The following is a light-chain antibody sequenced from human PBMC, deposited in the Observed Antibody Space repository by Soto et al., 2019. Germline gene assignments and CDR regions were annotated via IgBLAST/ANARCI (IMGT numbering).Light chain of an antibody. CDR2: AAS. Sequence: DMHRTQTPSSLSATFGDRVTITSRASQSITTYLNWYQQKPGKAPKLLIYAASTLQSGVPSRFSGSGSGTDFTLTISSLQPEDFATYYCQQSFSTLLYTFGGGTKVDIK. CDR1: QSITTY. CDR3: QQSFSTLLYT. J-gene: IGKJ2*01. V-gene: IGKV1-39*01.